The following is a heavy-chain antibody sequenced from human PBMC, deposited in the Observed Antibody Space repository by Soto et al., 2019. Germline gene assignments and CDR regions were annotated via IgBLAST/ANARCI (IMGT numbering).Heavy chain of an antibody. Sequence: SETLSLTCTVSGGSIISYYWSWILQPPWKGLEWIGYIYYSGSTNYNPSLKSRVTISVDTSKNQFSLKLSSVTAADTAVYYCARDKKGLKSSWASFYYYMDVWGKGTTVTVSS. V-gene: IGHV4-59*01. CDR1: GGSIISYY. J-gene: IGHJ6*03. D-gene: IGHD2-2*01. CDR3: ARDKKGLKSSWASFYYYMDV. CDR2: IYYSGST.